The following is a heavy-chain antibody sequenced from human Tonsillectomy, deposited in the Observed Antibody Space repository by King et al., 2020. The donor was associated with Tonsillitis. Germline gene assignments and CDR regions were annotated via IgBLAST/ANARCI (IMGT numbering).Heavy chain of an antibody. CDR3: ARDLHWVAGH. D-gene: IGHD6-19*01. CDR1: GFTFRSYW. V-gene: IGHV3-7*01. J-gene: IGHJ4*02. Sequence: VQLVESGGGLVQPGGSLRLSCAGSGFTFRSYWMSWVRQAPGKGLEWVANIKQDGSEIYYGDSVKGRFTISRDNAKNSLYLQMNSLRADDTAVYYCARDLHWVAGHWGQGTLVTVSS. CDR2: IKQDGSEI.